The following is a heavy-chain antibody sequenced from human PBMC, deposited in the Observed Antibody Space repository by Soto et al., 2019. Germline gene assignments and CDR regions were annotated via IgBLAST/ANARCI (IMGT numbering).Heavy chain of an antibody. CDR1: GYPFSRYW. CDR2: RKQDGSEE. V-gene: IGHV3-7*01. D-gene: IGHD3-10*01. J-gene: IGHJ6*02. Sequence: EVQLVESGGGLVQPGGSLRLSCVDSGYPFSRYWMSWVRQAPVKGLEWVGNRKQDGSEENYVDSVKGRFTISRDNAKNSMYLQMNSLRAEDTAVYYCARIASSGRGWDVWGQGTTVVVSS. CDR3: ARIASSGRGWDV.